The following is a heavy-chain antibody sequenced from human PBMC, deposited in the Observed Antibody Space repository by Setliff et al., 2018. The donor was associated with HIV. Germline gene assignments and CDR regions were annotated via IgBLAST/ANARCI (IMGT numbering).Heavy chain of an antibody. D-gene: IGHD1-26*01. CDR2: ISSSSSYI. Sequence: PGESLKISCAASGFTFSSYSMNWVRQAPGKGLEWVSSISSSSSYIYYADSVKGRLTISRDNAKNSLYLQMNSLRAEDTAVYYCARDRPRGGGSLDAFDSWGQGTMVTVSS. CDR1: GFTFSSYS. V-gene: IGHV3-21*01. CDR3: ARDRPRGGGSLDAFDS. J-gene: IGHJ3*02.